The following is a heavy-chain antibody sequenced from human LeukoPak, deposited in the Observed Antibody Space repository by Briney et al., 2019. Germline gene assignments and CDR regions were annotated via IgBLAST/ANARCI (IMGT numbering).Heavy chain of an antibody. CDR3: ARVMGAYAFDI. D-gene: IGHD1-26*01. V-gene: IGHV3-11*01. CDR2: ISKSGSAI. J-gene: IGHJ3*02. CDR1: GFTFSDYY. Sequence: PGGSLRLSCAASGFTFSDYYMSWIRQAPGKGLEWVSHISKSGSAIYNADSVRGRFTISRDNAKNSLYLQMNSLRGEDTAVYYCARVMGAYAFDIWGQGTMVTVSS.